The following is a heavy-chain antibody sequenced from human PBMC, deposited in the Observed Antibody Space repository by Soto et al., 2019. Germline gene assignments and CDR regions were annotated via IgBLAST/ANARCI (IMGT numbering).Heavy chain of an antibody. V-gene: IGHV4-30-2*01. J-gene: IGHJ4*02. CDR2: IHVTGYT. CDR1: GDSIMTGYYS. Sequence: SETLSLTCTVSGDSIMTGYYSWSWIRQAPGKGLEWIGNIHVTGYTSFNPSLRRRVTMSVDTSQNQFSLSVSSVTSDDTAIYYCARVPGHKNSRGDYWGQGTPVTVSS. CDR3: ARVPGHKNSRGDY. D-gene: IGHD1-7*01.